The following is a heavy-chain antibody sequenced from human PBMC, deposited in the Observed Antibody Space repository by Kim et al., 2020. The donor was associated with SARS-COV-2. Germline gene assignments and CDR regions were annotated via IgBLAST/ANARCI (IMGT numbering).Heavy chain of an antibody. CDR2: FYHRGSI. CDR3: ARENIVRGDLGVEY. V-gene: IGHV4-59*13. D-gene: IGHD3-10*01. J-gene: IGHJ4*02. Sequence: SETLSLICSVSGASITSYYWSWIRQPPGKGLEWIGYFYHRGSINYTPSLKSRATISLDTSKNQFSLKLSSVTAADTAVYYCARENIVRGDLGVEYWGQG. CDR1: GASITSYY.